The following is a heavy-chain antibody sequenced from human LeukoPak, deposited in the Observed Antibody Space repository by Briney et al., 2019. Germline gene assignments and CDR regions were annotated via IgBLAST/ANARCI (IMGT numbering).Heavy chain of an antibody. J-gene: IGHJ4*02. CDR1: GFILSDYY. Sequence: GGSLRLSCAASGFILSDYYMSWIRQPPGERLEWVSYSSSSGSNIYYADSVKGRFAISRDNAKNPLYLQRNSLRAEDTAVYYCARRRYFIDYWGQGTLVTVSS. CDR2: SSSSGSNI. V-gene: IGHV3-11*01. D-gene: IGHD2/OR15-2a*01. CDR3: ARRRYFIDY.